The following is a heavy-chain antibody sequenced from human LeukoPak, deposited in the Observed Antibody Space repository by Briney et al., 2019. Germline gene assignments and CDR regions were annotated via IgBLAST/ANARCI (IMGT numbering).Heavy chain of an antibody. J-gene: IGHJ4*02. Sequence: SVKVSCKASGGTFSSYAISWVRQAPGQGLEWMGGIIPIFGTANYAQKFQGRVTITADESTSTVYMELSSLRSEDTAVYYCARERQQPYCFDYWGQGTLVTVSS. V-gene: IGHV1-69*01. CDR2: IIPIFGTA. D-gene: IGHD6-13*01. CDR1: GGTFSSYA. CDR3: ARERQQPYCFDY.